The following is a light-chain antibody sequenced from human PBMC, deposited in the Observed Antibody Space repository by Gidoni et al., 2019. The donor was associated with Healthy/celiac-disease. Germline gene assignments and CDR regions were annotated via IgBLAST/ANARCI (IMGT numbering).Light chain of an antibody. CDR1: SSDVGGYNY. Sequence: QSALTQPPSASGSPGQSVTISCTGTSSDVGGYNYVSWYHQHPGKAPKLMIYEVSKRPSGVPVRFSGSKSGNTASLTVSGLQAEDEADYYCSSYAGSNRGVFGGGTKLTVL. J-gene: IGLJ2*01. CDR3: SSYAGSNRGV. V-gene: IGLV2-8*01. CDR2: EVS.